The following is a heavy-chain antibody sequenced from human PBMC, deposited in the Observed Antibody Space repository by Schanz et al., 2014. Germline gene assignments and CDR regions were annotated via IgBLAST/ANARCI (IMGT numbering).Heavy chain of an antibody. Sequence: EVQLVESGGGFVQPGGSLGLSCVVSGFTVSSDHMSWVRQAPGTGLEWVSTIYASGATYYADSVKRRFTISRDISKNTLHPQVTSLRAEDTAIYYCARDGNYYGSRNYYKTPYYFDYWGQGTLVTVSS. CDR3: ARDGNYYGSRNYYKTPYYFDY. J-gene: IGHJ4*03. V-gene: IGHV3-66*01. CDR2: IYASGAT. D-gene: IGHD3-10*01. CDR1: GFTVSSDH.